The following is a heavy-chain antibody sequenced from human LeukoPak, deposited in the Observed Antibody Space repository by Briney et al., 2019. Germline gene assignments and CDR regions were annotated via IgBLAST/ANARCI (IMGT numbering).Heavy chain of an antibody. CDR2: IYSGGST. CDR1: GFTVSSNY. D-gene: IGHD5-24*01. Sequence: GRPLRLSCAASGFTVSSNYMSWVRQAPGKGLEWVSVIYSGGSTYYADSVKGRFTISRDNSKNTLYLQMNSLRAEDTAVYYCARDSGDGYNSFDYWGQGTLVTVSS. CDR3: ARDSGDGYNSFDY. J-gene: IGHJ4*02. V-gene: IGHV3-53*01.